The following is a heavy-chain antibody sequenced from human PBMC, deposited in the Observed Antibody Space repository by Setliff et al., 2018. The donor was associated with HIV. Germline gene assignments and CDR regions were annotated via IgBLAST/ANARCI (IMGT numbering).Heavy chain of an antibody. Sequence: SVKVSCKASGGSFSNYAVNWVRQAPGQGLVWMGGSIPIYSEPDYAQKFQGRVTITTDESTSTAYMELSSLRSEDTAVYYCANMDLAMVTPGDDYWGQGTLVTVSS. CDR3: ANMDLAMVTPGDDY. CDR1: GGSFSNYA. J-gene: IGHJ4*02. D-gene: IGHD5-18*01. CDR2: SIPIYSEP. V-gene: IGHV1-69*05.